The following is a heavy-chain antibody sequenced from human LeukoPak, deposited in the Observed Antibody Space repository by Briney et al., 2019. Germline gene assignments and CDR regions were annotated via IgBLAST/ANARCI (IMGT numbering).Heavy chain of an antibody. V-gene: IGHV4-4*02. J-gene: IGHJ5*02. CDR2: IYHIGST. CDR3: ARPLSLGYCSGGSCYGRGAWFDR. D-gene: IGHD2-15*01. CDR1: GGSISISNW. Sequence: PSETLSLTCAVSGGSISISNWWSWFRQPPGKGLEWIGQIYHIGSTNYNPSLKSRVTISVDKSKNQLSLKLRSVTAADTAVYYCARPLSLGYCSGGSCYGRGAWFDRWGQGTLVTVSS.